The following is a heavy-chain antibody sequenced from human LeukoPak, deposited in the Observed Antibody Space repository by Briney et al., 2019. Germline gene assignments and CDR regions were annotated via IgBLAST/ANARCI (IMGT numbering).Heavy chain of an antibody. Sequence: GGSPRLSCAASGFNFKIYAMSWVRQAPGKGLEWVSTIGGSDGSTFYADSVKGRFTISRDNSKNTVYLQLNSLRVEDTAVYYCAKDSHIWVPLMLYYFDYWGQGMLVTVSS. J-gene: IGHJ4*02. CDR1: GFNFKIYA. V-gene: IGHV3-23*01. CDR2: IGGSDGST. CDR3: AKDSHIWVPLMLYYFDY. D-gene: IGHD3-16*01.